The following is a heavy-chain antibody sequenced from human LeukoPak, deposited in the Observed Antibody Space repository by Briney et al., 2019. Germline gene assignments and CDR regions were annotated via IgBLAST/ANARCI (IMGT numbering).Heavy chain of an antibody. V-gene: IGHV5-51*01. CDR1: RYNFASYW. CDR3: ATSRRSGWYFDY. Sequence: GESLKISCKASRYNFASYWIGWVRQMPGKGLEWMGIIYPGDSDIAYSPSFQGQVTISADKSISTAYLQWSSLKVSDTAIYYCATSRRSGWYFDYWGQGTLVTVSS. J-gene: IGHJ4*02. D-gene: IGHD6-19*01. CDR2: IYPGDSDI.